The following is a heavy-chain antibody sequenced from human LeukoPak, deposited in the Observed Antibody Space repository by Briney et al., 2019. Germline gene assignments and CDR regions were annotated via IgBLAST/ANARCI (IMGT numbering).Heavy chain of an antibody. CDR3: ASPHYCSGSSCCFGY. V-gene: IGHV3-21*01. D-gene: IGHD2-15*01. CDR2: ISSDGSYI. Sequence: PGGSLRLSCVAPGLTFNNYNMNWVRQAPGKGLEWVSLISSDGSYIYYADSVRGRFTISRDNAKNSLYLQMNSLRAEDTAVYFCASPHYCSGSSCCFGYWGQGTLVTVSS. J-gene: IGHJ4*03. CDR1: GLTFNNYN.